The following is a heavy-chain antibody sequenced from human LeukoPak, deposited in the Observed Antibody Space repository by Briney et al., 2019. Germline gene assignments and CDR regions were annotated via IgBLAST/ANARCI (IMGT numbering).Heavy chain of an antibody. CDR2: ISAYNGNT. J-gene: IGHJ5*02. Sequence: GASVKVSCKASGYTFTSYGISWVRQAPGQGLEWMGWISAYNGNTNYAQKLQGRVSMTTDTSTSTAYMELRSLRSDDTAVYYCARDGFTITMVRGVIINWFDPWGQGTLVTVSS. D-gene: IGHD3-10*01. V-gene: IGHV1-18*04. CDR3: ARDGFTITMVRGVIINWFDP. CDR1: GYTFTSYG.